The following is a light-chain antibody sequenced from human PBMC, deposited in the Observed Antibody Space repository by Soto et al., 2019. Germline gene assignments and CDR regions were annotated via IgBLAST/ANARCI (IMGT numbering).Light chain of an antibody. V-gene: IGLV2-23*01. CDR3: CSYAGGASVV. CDR1: SSDIGRYNL. Sequence: QSVLTQPASVSGSPGQSITISCTGTSSDIGRYNLVSWYQQHPGKAPKLIIYEDIERPSGVSDRFSGSKSGNTASLTISGLQTEDEADYYCCSYAGGASVVVGGGTKVTVL. CDR2: EDI. J-gene: IGLJ2*01.